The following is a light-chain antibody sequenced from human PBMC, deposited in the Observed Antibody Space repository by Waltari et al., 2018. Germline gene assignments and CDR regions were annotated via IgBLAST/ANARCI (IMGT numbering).Light chain of an antibody. Sequence: SFDLTQPLSVSVALGQTARLTCGGDNIGSRNVHWYQQKPGHAPVLVIYRDNNRPSGIPERFSGSNSGNTATLSISRAQAGDEADYFCQVWDSSSNAVFGGGTKLTVL. J-gene: IGLJ2*01. CDR1: NIGSRN. V-gene: IGLV3-9*01. CDR3: QVWDSSSNAV. CDR2: RDN.